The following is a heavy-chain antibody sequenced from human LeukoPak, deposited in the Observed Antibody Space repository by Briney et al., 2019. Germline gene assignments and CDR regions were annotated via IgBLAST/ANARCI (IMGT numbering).Heavy chain of an antibody. Sequence: SETMSLTCAVYGESLSGYDWAWVRQPPGKGLEWVGEFSQSGKTNYNSSLKSRVTILVDKSKSQFSLKLTSVTAPGTAVYFCARGLWWEMIAYMDVWGKGTTVTVS. J-gene: IGHJ6*03. CDR1: GESLSGYD. D-gene: IGHD2-21*01. CDR2: FSQSGKT. V-gene: IGHV4-34*01. CDR3: ARGLWWEMIAYMDV.